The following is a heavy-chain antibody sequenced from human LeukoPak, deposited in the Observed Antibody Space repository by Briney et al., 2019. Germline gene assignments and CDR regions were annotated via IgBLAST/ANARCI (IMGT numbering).Heavy chain of an antibody. V-gene: IGHV3-72*01. Sequence: PGGSLRLSCAASGFTFSDHYMDWVRQAPGKGLEWVGRSRNKAKSYTTEYAASVKGRFTISRDDSKKSLFLQMNSLKTEDTAMYYCVKLGLTSHIDVWGKGTTVTVSS. CDR1: GFTFSDHY. CDR3: VKLGLTSHIDV. CDR2: SRNKAKSYTT. J-gene: IGHJ6*03. D-gene: IGHD4/OR15-4a*01.